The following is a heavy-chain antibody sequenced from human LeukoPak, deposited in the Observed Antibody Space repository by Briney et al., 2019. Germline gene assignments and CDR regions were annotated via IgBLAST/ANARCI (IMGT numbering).Heavy chain of an antibody. D-gene: IGHD5-18*01. CDR2: IYYSGST. V-gene: IGHV4-59*01. CDR3: ARGMTAFFDY. Sequence: PSETLSLTCTVSGGSISSYYWSWIRQPPGKGLEWIGYIYYSGSTHYNPSLKSRVTISVDTSKNQFSLKLSSVTAADTAVYYCARGMTAFFDYWGQGTLVTVSS. CDR1: GGSISSYY. J-gene: IGHJ4*02.